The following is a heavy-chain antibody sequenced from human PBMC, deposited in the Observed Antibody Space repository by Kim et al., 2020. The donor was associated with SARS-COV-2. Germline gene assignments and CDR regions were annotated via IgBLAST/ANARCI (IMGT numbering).Heavy chain of an antibody. D-gene: IGHD3-10*01. CDR1: GGPISSGGYY. CDR2: IYYSGST. CDR3: ARVVRWVWFGELLYWFDP. J-gene: IGHJ5*02. Sequence: SETLSLTCTVSGGPISSGGYYWSWIRQHPGKGLEWIGYIYYSGSTYYNPSLKSRVTISVDTSKNQFSLKLSSVTAADTAVYYCARVVRWVWFGELLYWFDPWGQGTLVTVSS. V-gene: IGHV4-31*03.